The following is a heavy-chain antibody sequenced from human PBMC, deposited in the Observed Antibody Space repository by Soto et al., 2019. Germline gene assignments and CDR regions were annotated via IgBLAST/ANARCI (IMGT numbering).Heavy chain of an antibody. CDR1: GFIFSSYS. V-gene: IGHV3-48*01. D-gene: IGHD3-16*01. CDR2: ISSSSSTI. J-gene: IGHJ4*02. CDR3: ALLWGHPYRRFGY. Sequence: GGSLRLSCAASGFIFSSYSMNWVRQAPGKGLEWLSYISSSSSTIYYADSVKGRFTISRDNAKNSLYLQMNSLRAEDTAVYYCALLWGHPYRRFGYWGQGALVTVSS.